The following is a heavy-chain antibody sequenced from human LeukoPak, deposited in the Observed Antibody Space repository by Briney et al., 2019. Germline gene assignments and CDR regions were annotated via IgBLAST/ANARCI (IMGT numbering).Heavy chain of an antibody. J-gene: IGHJ4*02. CDR3: SAYGRNSEYFVS. CDR1: GGSITSTY. V-gene: IGHV4-59*07. CDR2: IYYSGST. Sequence: PSDTLSLTCTVSGGSITSTYWSWIRQPPGGGLEWIGYIYYSGSTSYNPSLQSRLTMSADASRNRLSLKLASVTAADTAVYYCSAYGRNSEYFVSWGQGTRVTVSS. D-gene: IGHD4-23*01.